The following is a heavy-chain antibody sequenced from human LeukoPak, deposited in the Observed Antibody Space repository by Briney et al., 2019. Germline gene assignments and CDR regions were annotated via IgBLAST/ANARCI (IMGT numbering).Heavy chain of an antibody. CDR2: FNPTAVTT. CDR1: GGTFSSYA. Sequence: ASVKVSCKASGGTFSSYAISWVRQAPGQGLEWMGMFNPTAVTTTYAQKFQGRVTMTRDTSTSTVYMELSGLRSEDTAVYYCARDPGAAAVYFEYWGQGTLVTVSS. D-gene: IGHD6-13*01. J-gene: IGHJ4*02. CDR3: ARDPGAAAVYFEY. V-gene: IGHV1-46*01.